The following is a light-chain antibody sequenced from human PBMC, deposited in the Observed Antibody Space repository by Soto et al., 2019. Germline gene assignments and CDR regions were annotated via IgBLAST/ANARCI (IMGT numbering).Light chain of an antibody. J-gene: IGKJ5*01. V-gene: IGKV3D-20*02. CDR3: QVRTNWSIA. CDR2: GAS. Sequence: IVWTPAPGNLFLFPGARATLPRRASQSVSSSYLAWYQQKPGQAPRLLIYGASSRATGIPDRFSGTGSGTDFTLTINNLEPEDFAVYYCQVRTNWSIAFGRGTRLEIK. CDR1: QSVSSSY.